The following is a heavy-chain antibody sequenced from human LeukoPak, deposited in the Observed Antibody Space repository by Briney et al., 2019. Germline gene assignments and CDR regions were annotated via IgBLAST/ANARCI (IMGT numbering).Heavy chain of an antibody. V-gene: IGHV1-69*13. CDR1: GGTFSSYA. D-gene: IGHD3-10*01. Sequence: ASVKVSCKASGGTFSSYAISWVRQAPGQGLEWMGGIIPIFGTANYAQKFQGRVTITADESTSTAYMELSSLRSEDTAVYYCARDRGSGSYPNWFDPWGQGTLVTVSS. CDR2: IIPIFGTA. J-gene: IGHJ5*02. CDR3: ARDRGSGSYPNWFDP.